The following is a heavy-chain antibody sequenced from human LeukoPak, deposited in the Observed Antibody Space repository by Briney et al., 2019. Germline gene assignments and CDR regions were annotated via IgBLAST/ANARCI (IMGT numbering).Heavy chain of an antibody. J-gene: IGHJ5*02. D-gene: IGHD3-3*01. CDR1: GYIFTSFY. V-gene: IGHV1-46*01. CDR2: INPSGGST. CDR3: AREEERTIFGVVINWFDP. Sequence: GASVKVSCKASGYIFTSFYMHWVRQAPGQGLEWMGIINPSGGSTSYAQKFQGRVTMTRDTSTSTVYMELSSLRSEDTAVYYCAREEERTIFGVVINWFDPWGQGTLVTVSS.